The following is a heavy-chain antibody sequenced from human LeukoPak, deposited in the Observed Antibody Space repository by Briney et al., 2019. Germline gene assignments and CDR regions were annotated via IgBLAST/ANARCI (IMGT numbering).Heavy chain of an antibody. CDR2: VSISSNYI. J-gene: IGHJ4*02. V-gene: IGHV3-21*01. CDR3: ARRGSGYTEPIDY. CDR1: GFTFSRYS. Sequence: PGGSLRLSCAASGFTFSRYSMNWVRQAPGKGLEWVSSVSISSNYIYYADSVKGRFTISRDNAKNSLYLQVNSLRAEDTAVYYCARRGSGYTEPIDYWGQGTLVTFSS. D-gene: IGHD5-12*01.